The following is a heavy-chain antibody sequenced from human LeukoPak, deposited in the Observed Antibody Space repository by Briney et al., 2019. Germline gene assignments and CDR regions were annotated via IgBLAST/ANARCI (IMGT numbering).Heavy chain of an antibody. CDR3: ARIPTEDDWYFDL. CDR2: IYRGGST. J-gene: IGHJ2*01. V-gene: IGHV3-66*01. Sequence: GGSLRLSCSASGFTVSDYYMTWVRQAPGKGLEWVSLIYRGGSTYYANSVQGRFTISKDNSKNTLYVQMKSLRAEDTAVYYCARIPTEDDWYFDLWGRGVLVTVSS. D-gene: IGHD2-21*01. CDR1: GFTVSDYY.